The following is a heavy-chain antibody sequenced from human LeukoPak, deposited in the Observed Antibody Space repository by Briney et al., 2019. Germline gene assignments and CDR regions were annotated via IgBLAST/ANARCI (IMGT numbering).Heavy chain of an antibody. CDR2: IYSTGNT. CDR3: ARGPGYTGSYSFDY. V-gene: IGHV4-4*07. CDR1: GGSISNYY. J-gene: IGHJ4*02. D-gene: IGHD1-26*01. Sequence: PSETLSLTCTVPGGSISNYYWSWIRQPAGKGLEYIGRIYSTGNTNYNPSLKSRVTMAVDTSNKKLSLKLTSVKAADTALYFCARGPGYTGSYSFDYWGPGTLVTVSS.